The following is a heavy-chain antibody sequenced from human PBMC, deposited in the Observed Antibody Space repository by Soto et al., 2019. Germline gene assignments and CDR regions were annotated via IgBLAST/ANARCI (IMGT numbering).Heavy chain of an antibody. V-gene: IGHV3-23*01. CDR1: GFTFSSYA. Sequence: GGSLRLSCAASGFTFSSYAMSWVRQAPGKGLEWVSAISGSGGSTYYADSVKGRFTISRDNSKNTLYLQMNSLRAEDTAVYYCAKDTPPGYSSSWYPPWAFDIWGQGTMVTVSS. CDR3: AKDTPPGYSSSWYPPWAFDI. D-gene: IGHD6-13*01. CDR2: ISGSGGST. J-gene: IGHJ3*02.